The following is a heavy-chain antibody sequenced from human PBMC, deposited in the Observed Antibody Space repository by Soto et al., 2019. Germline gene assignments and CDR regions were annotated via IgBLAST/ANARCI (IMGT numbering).Heavy chain of an antibody. CDR1: GFTFSSYA. J-gene: IGHJ1*01. V-gene: IGHV3-23*01. D-gene: IGHD2-15*01. CDR3: AKSRRYCSGGSCYIGYFQH. Sequence: VGSLRLSCAASGFTFSSYAMSWVRQAPGKGLEWVSAISGSGGSTYYADSVKGRSTISRDNSKNTLYLQMNSLRAEDTAVYYCAKSRRYCSGGSCYIGYFQHWGQGTLVTVSS. CDR2: ISGSGGST.